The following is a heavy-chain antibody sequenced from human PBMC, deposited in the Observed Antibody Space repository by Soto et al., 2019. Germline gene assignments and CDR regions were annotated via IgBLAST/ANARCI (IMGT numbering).Heavy chain of an antibody. CDR3: ARVGVGATIYFDY. V-gene: IGHV1-69*13. J-gene: IGHJ4*02. CDR2: IIPIFGTA. D-gene: IGHD1-26*01. CDR1: GGTFSSYA. Sequence: SVKVSCKASGGTFSSYAISWVRQAPGQGLEWMGGIIPIFGTANYAQKFQGRVTITADESTSTAYMELSSLRSEDTAVYYCARVGVGATIYFDYWGQGTLVTVSS.